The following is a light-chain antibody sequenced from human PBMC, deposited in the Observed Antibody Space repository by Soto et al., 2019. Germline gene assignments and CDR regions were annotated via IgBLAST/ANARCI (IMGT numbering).Light chain of an antibody. CDR2: DAS. Sequence: EIVLTQSPATLYLSTGDRATLSCRASESISTYIAWYQHKPGQAPRLLIYDASTRATGVPARFTGSGSETDATLTISSLEPEDFAVYYCQQRSNWPPTFGQGTRLDIK. J-gene: IGKJ5*01. CDR1: ESISTY. CDR3: QQRSNWPPT. V-gene: IGKV3-11*01.